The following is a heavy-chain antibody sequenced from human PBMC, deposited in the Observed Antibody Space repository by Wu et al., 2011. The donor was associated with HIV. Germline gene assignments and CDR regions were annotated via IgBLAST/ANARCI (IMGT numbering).Heavy chain of an antibody. CDR2: LNPNGGRT. V-gene: IGHV1-46*01. D-gene: IGHD6-13*01. Sequence: KVSCKASGLHFSNYYMHWVRQAPGQGLEWMGILNPNGGRTSYAQNFQGRIILTRDTSTNTVYMELSSLRSEDTAVYYCARDANSWYGSNYYYMDVWGKGTTVIVSS. CDR1: GLHFSNYY. CDR3: ARDANSWYGSNYYYMDV. J-gene: IGHJ6*03.